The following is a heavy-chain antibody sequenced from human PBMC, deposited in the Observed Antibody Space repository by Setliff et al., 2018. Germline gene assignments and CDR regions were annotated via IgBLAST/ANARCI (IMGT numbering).Heavy chain of an antibody. Sequence: SVTLSLTCAVSGYSISSGYNWGWIRQPPGKGLEWIGGIYYRGSTSYNSSLKSRVPISVDTSKNQFSLNLNAVTAADTAVYYCATLTGDRGVDYWGQGRLVTVSS. D-gene: IGHD7-27*01. CDR3: ATLTGDRGVDY. CDR2: IYYRGST. V-gene: IGHV4-38-2*01. J-gene: IGHJ4*02. CDR1: GYSISSGYN.